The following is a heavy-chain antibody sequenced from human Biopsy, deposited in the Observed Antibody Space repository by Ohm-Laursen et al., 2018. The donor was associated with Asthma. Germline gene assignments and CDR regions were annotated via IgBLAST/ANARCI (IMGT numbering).Heavy chain of an antibody. V-gene: IGHV1-24*01. J-gene: IGHJ4*02. D-gene: IGHD4-17*01. Sequence: GASVKVSCKHSGYSLTDLSMHWVRQAPGQGLECMGGHEHEEGGTVNARRVQGRFTMTEDTSTDTAYMELSSLSSDDTAVYYCASDFPKDYVKYNFQFWGQGTLVTVSS. CDR2: HEHEEGGT. CDR3: ASDFPKDYVKYNFQF. CDR1: GYSLTDLS.